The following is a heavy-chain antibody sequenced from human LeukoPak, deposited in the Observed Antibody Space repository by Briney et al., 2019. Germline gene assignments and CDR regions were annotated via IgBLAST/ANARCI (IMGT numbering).Heavy chain of an antibody. CDR2: INHSGST. CDR3: ARRWRTGIAVAGTPFDY. V-gene: IGHV4-34*01. Sequence: SETLSLTCAVYGGFFSGYYWSWIRQPPGKGLEWIGEINHSGSTNYNPSLKSRVTISVDTSKNQFSLKLSSVTAADTAVYYCARRWRTGIAVAGTPFDYWGQGTLVTVSS. D-gene: IGHD6-19*01. J-gene: IGHJ4*02. CDR1: GGFFSGYY.